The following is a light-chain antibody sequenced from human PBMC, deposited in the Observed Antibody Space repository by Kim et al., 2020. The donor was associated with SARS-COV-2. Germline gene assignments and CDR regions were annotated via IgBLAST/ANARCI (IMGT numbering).Light chain of an antibody. CDR3: HHART. CDR1: QCINNY. V-gene: IGKV3D-11*01. CDR2: DAY. Sequence: ATLSLSPGEGATPSGRASQCINNYLAWYKQRPGEGLRLLIYDAYKRGTGIPDRFSGSGGGTDFTLTLSSLETEDFAVYYCHHARTFGGGTKV. J-gene: IGKJ4*01.